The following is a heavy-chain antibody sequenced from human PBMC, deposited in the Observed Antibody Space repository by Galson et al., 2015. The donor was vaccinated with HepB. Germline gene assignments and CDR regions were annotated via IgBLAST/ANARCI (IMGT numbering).Heavy chain of an antibody. D-gene: IGHD6-19*01. V-gene: IGHV3-30*18. CDR1: AFTFSSYG. CDR3: AKGRVAGIQEGPYYYYGMDV. J-gene: IGHJ6*02. Sequence: SLRLSCAASAFTFSSYGMHWVRQAPGKGLEWVAVISYDGSNKYYADSVKGRFTISRDNSKNTLYLQMNSLRAEDTAVYYCAKGRVAGIQEGPYYYYGMDVWGQGTTVTVSS. CDR2: ISYDGSNK.